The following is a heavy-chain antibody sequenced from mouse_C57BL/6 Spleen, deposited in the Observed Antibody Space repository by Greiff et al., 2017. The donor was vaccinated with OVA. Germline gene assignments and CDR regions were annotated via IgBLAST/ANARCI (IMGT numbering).Heavy chain of an antibody. D-gene: IGHD2-4*01. J-gene: IGHJ2*01. Sequence: EVKVVESGGDLVKPGGSLKLSCAASGFTFSSYGMSWVRQTPDKRLEWVATISSGGSYTYYPDSVKGRFTISRDNAKNTLYLQMSSLKSEDTAMYYCARLGLRQRDYWGQGTTLTVSS. CDR3: ARLGLRQRDY. CDR2: ISSGGSYT. V-gene: IGHV5-6*01. CDR1: GFTFSSYG.